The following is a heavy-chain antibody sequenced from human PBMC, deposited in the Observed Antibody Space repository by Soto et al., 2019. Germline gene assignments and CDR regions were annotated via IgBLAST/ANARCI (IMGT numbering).Heavy chain of an antibody. CDR1: GGTFSSYA. V-gene: IGHV1-69*01. D-gene: IGHD2-2*01. Sequence: QVQLVQSGAEVKKPGSSVKVSCKASGGTFSSYAISWVRQAPGQGLEWMGGIIPIFGTANYAQKFQGRVTITADESTSTAYMEMSSLRSEDTAVYYCATREVVVPAGPLSYDYYDGMDVWGQGTTVTVSS. CDR3: ATREVVVPAGPLSYDYYDGMDV. CDR2: IIPIFGTA. J-gene: IGHJ6*02.